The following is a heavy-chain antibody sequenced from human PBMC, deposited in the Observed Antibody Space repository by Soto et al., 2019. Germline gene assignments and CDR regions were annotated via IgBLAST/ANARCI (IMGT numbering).Heavy chain of an antibody. J-gene: IGHJ6*03. Sequence: SETLSLTCTVSGGSISSYDWSWIRQPPGKGLEWIGYIYYSGGTNYNPSLKSRVTISVDTSKNQFSLKLSSVTAADTAVYYCARVRYFDWLPNYYMDVWGKGTTVTVSS. V-gene: IGHV4-59*01. CDR2: IYYSGGT. CDR1: GGSISSYD. CDR3: ARVRYFDWLPNYYMDV. D-gene: IGHD3-9*01.